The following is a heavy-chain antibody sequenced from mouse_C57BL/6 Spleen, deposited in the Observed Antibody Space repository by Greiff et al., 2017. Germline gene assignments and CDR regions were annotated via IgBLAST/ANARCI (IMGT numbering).Heavy chain of an antibody. D-gene: IGHD1-1*01. CDR2: ISSGGSYT. J-gene: IGHJ2*01. Sequence: DVKLVESVGDLVKPGGSLKLSCAASGFTFSSYGMSWVRQTPDKRLEWVATISSGGSYTYYPDSVKGRFTISRDNAKNTLYLQMSSLKSEDTAMYYCARHGGTTPFDYWGQGTTLTVSS. CDR3: ARHGGTTPFDY. CDR1: GFTFSSYG. V-gene: IGHV5-6*02.